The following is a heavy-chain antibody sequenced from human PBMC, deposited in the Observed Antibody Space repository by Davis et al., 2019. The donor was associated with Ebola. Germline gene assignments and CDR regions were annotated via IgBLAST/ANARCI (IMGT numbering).Heavy chain of an antibody. V-gene: IGHV1-8*01. CDR2: MNPNSGNT. CDR1: GYTFTSYD. Sequence: ASVKVSCKASGYTFTSYDINWVRQATGQGLEWMGWMNPNSGNTGYAQKFQGRVTMTRNTSISTAYMELSNLRSEDTAVYYCARASSSGWYVDFDLWGRGTLVTVSS. CDR3: ARASSSGWYVDFDL. J-gene: IGHJ2*01. D-gene: IGHD6-19*01.